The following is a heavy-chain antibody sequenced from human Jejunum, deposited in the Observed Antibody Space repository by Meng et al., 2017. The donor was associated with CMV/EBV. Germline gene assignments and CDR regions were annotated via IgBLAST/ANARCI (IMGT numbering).Heavy chain of an antibody. CDR1: GYNFRGFA. Sequence: CAASGYNFRGFAMHWVRQTPGKRLEYVSGISSDGGRTFYGDSVKGRFTISRDNSKDTMFLQMGSLRIEDTAVYYCGRGRDYGDLWGQGTLVTVSS. D-gene: IGHD3-10*01. CDR2: ISSDGGRT. J-gene: IGHJ5*02. CDR3: GRGRDYGDL. V-gene: IGHV3-64*02.